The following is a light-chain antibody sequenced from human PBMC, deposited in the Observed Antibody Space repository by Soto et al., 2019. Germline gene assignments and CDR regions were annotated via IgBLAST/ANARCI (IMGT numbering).Light chain of an antibody. CDR2: GAA. Sequence: EIVLTQSPGTLSLSPGERATLSCRASQSVSNNYLAWYQQKPGQAPRLLMYGAANRATGIPDRFSGSGSGTDFTLTISRREPEDVEVYFCQQHHSSFSVTFGQGTRLEIK. CDR3: QQHHSSFSVT. J-gene: IGKJ5*01. CDR1: QSVSNNY. V-gene: IGKV3-20*01.